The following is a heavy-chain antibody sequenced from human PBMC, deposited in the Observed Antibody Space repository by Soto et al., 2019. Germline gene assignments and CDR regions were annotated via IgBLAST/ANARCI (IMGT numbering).Heavy chain of an antibody. J-gene: IGHJ6*02. CDR3: AREVIQLWGGFYYYYYGMDV. D-gene: IGHD5-18*01. CDR2: IYSGGST. CDR1: GFTVSSNY. Sequence: PGGSMRLSCAASGFTVSSNYMSWVRQAPGKGLEWVSVIYSGGSTYYADSVKGRFTISRDNSKNTLYLQMNSLRAEDTAVYYCAREVIQLWGGFYYYYYGMDVWGQGTTVTVSS. V-gene: IGHV3-66*01.